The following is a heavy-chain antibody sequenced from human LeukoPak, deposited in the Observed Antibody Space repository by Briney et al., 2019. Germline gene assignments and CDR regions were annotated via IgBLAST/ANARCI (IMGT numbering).Heavy chain of an antibody. D-gene: IGHD3-10*01. J-gene: IGHJ4*02. CDR2: ISSSSSYI. CDR1: GFTFSSYG. Sequence: GGSLRLSCAASGFTFSSYGMHWVRQAPGKGLEWVSSISSSSSYIYYADSVKGRFTISRDDAKNPLCLQMTTLRAEDTAVYYCARDLSDYSYGGHVGWGQGTLVTVSS. CDR3: ARDLSDYSYGGHVG. V-gene: IGHV3-21*01.